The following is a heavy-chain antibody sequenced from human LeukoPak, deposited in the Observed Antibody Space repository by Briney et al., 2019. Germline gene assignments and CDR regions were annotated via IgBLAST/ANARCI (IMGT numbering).Heavy chain of an antibody. CDR2: IKQDGSER. CDR3: SRDGPTYSSSWYDY. Sequence: QAGGSLRLSCIGSGFNFPDYGMSWVRQAPGKGLEWVANIKQDGSERYYVGSVKGRFTISRDNAKNSLYLQMTSLRGDDTAVYYCSRDGPTYSSSWYDYWGQGTLVTVSS. D-gene: IGHD6-13*01. J-gene: IGHJ4*02. V-gene: IGHV3-7*01. CDR1: GFNFPDYG.